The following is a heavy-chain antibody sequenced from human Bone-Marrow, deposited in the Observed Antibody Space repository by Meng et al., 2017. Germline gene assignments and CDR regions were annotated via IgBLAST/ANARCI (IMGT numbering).Heavy chain of an antibody. Sequence: GGSLRLSCAASGFTFSSYGMHWVRQAPGKGLEWVSYISSSGSTIYYADSVKGRFTISRDNAKNSLYLQMNSLRAEDTAVYYCATTYLWFGRNDAFDIWGHGTMVTVSS. CDR3: ATTYLWFGRNDAFDI. CDR2: ISSSGSTI. J-gene: IGHJ3*02. D-gene: IGHD3-10*01. V-gene: IGHV3-48*04. CDR1: GFTFSSYG.